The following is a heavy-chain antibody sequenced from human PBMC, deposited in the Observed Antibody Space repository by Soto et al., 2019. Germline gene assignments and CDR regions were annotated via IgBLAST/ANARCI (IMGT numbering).Heavy chain of an antibody. Sequence: GESLKISCKGSGYSFTSYWISWVRQMPGKGLEWMGRIDPSDSYTNYSPSFQGHVTISADKSISTAYLQWSSLKASDTAMYYCVRLPQLEGDYFYYYGMDVWGQGTTVTVSS. CDR2: IDPSDSYT. V-gene: IGHV5-10-1*01. CDR3: VRLPQLEGDYFYYYGMDV. CDR1: GYSFTSYW. J-gene: IGHJ6*02. D-gene: IGHD2-2*01.